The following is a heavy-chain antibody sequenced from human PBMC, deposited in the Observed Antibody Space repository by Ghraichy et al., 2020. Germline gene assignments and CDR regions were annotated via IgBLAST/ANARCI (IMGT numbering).Heavy chain of an antibody. V-gene: IGHV3-48*02. CDR1: GFTFSSYS. CDR2: ISSSSRTI. D-gene: IGHD4-23*01. J-gene: IGHJ6*02. Sequence: GESLNISCVGSGFTFSSYSMNWVRQSPGKGLEWLSHISSSSRTISYADSVKGRFTISRDNAQNSLYLRMNSLRDEDTAVYYCARASTVVRFFYYAGLDVWGQGTTVTVSS. CDR3: ARASTVVRFFYYAGLDV.